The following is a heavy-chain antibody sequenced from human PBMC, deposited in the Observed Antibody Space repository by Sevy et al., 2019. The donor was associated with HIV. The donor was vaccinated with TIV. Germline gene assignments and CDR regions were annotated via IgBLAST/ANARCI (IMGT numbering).Heavy chain of an antibody. CDR1: GFSFSGYV. J-gene: IGHJ5*02. CDR2: ISSSGSSI. Sequence: GGSLRLSCAASGFSFSGYVMNWVRQAPGKGLEWVSKISSSGSSIYYADSVKGRFTISRDNAKNSLNLQMNSLRAEDTAVYYCTRNGGAFDNGFDPWGQGTLVTVSS. D-gene: IGHD2-8*01. V-gene: IGHV3-48*03. CDR3: TRNGGAFDNGFDP.